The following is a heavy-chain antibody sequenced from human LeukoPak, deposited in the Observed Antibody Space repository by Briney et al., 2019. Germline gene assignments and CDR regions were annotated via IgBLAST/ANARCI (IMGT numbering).Heavy chain of an antibody. V-gene: IGHV3-33*08. J-gene: IGHJ6*02. CDR1: GFTFSSYG. Sequence: PGGSLRLSCAASGFTFSSYGMHWVRQAPGKGLEWVAVIWYDGSNKYSADSVKGRFTISRDNSKNTLYLQMNSLRAEDTAVYYCARVLHTFYYDNSGYYSNYYYYAMDVWGQGTTVTVSS. D-gene: IGHD3-22*01. CDR3: ARVLHTFYYDNSGYYSNYYYYAMDV. CDR2: IWYDGSNK.